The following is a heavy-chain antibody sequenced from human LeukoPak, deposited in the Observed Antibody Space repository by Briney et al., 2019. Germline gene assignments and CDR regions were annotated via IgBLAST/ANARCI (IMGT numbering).Heavy chain of an antibody. Sequence: GASVKVSCKASGYTFTGYYMHWVRQAPGQGLEWMGWINPNSGGTSYAQKFQGRVTMTRDTSISTAYMELSRLRSDDTAVYYCARVQGGRQVRGVKGSYWGQGTLVTVSS. CDR2: INPNSGGT. V-gene: IGHV1-2*02. CDR1: GYTFTGYY. D-gene: IGHD3-10*01. CDR3: ARVQGGRQVRGVKGSY. J-gene: IGHJ4*02.